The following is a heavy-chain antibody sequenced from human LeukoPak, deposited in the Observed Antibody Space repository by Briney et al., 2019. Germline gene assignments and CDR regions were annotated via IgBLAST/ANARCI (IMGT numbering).Heavy chain of an antibody. V-gene: IGHV3-23*01. D-gene: IGHD3-3*01. CDR1: GFTFSSYA. Sequence: GGSLRLSCAASGFTFSSYAMTWVRQAPGKGLEWVSGISDSGGSTSYADSVRGRFTISRDNSKNTVYLQMNSLSADDTAIYYCAKVAILGVVLDAFDIWGQGTMVTVSS. J-gene: IGHJ3*02. CDR2: ISDSGGST. CDR3: AKVAILGVVLDAFDI.